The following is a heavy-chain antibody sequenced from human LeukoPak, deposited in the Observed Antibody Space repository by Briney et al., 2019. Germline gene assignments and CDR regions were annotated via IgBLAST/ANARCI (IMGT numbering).Heavy chain of an antibody. D-gene: IGHD4-23*01. J-gene: IGHJ4*02. CDR2: ISSSSSYI. V-gene: IGHV3-21*01. Sequence: PGGSLRLSCAASGFTFSSYSMNWVRQAPGKGLEWVSSISSSSSYIYYADSVKGRFTISRDNAKNSLYLQMNSLRAEDTAVYYCARDAIYGGPALDYWGQGTLVTVSS. CDR3: ARDAIYGGPALDY. CDR1: GFTFSSYS.